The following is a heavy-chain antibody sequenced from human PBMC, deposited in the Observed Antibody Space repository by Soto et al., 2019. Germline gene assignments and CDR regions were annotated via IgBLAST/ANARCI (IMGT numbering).Heavy chain of an antibody. CDR1: GFTFSSYA. Sequence: GGSLRLSCAASGFTFSSYAMSWVRQAPGKGLEWVSAISGSGGSTYYADSVKGRFTISRDNSKNTLYLQMNSLRAEDTAVYYCAKKLRYYDSSGYYLGYYFDYWGQGTLVTVSS. CDR3: AKKLRYYDSSGYYLGYYFDY. D-gene: IGHD3-22*01. CDR2: ISGSGGST. V-gene: IGHV3-23*01. J-gene: IGHJ4*02.